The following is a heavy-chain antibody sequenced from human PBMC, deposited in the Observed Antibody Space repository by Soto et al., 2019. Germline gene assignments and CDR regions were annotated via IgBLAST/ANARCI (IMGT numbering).Heavy chain of an antibody. Sequence: ASMKVSCKASGYTFTNYAMHWVRQAPGKRLEWMGGFDPEDSETIYAQKFQGRVTMTEDTSTDTAYMELCSLRSEDTAVYYCACWNVGNYYYGMDAWGQGTTVTVSS. V-gene: IGHV1-24*01. D-gene: IGHD1-1*01. CDR3: ACWNVGNYYYGMDA. CDR2: FDPEDSET. J-gene: IGHJ6*02. CDR1: GYTFTNYA.